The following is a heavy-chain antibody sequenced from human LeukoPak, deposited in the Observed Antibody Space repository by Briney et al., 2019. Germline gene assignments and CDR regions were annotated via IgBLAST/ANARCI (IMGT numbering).Heavy chain of an antibody. Sequence: ASVKVSCKASGYTFTSYGISWVRQAPGQGLEWMGGIIPIFGTANYAQKFQGRVTITADESTSTAYMELSSLRSEDTAVYYCAREDSSGFYDYWGQGTLVTVSS. V-gene: IGHV1-69*13. D-gene: IGHD3-22*01. J-gene: IGHJ4*02. CDR1: GYTFTSYG. CDR2: IIPIFGTA. CDR3: AREDSSGFYDY.